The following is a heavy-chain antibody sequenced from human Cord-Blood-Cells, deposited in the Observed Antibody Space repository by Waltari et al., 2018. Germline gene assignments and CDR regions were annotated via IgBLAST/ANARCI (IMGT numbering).Heavy chain of an antibody. CDR1: GGPFSGYY. Sequence: QVQLQQWGAGLLTPSATLSLTRAVYGGPFSGYYCGWSRPPPGKGLEWIGEINHSGSTNYNPSLKSRVTISVDTSKNQFSLKLSSVTAADTAVYYCARLGYSSGWYAFDIWGQGTMVTVSS. D-gene: IGHD6-19*01. J-gene: IGHJ3*02. CDR3: ARLGYSSGWYAFDI. V-gene: IGHV4-34*01. CDR2: INHSGST.